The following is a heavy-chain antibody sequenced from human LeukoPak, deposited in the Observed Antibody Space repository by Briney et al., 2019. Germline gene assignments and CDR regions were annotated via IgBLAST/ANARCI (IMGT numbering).Heavy chain of an antibody. J-gene: IGHJ4*02. CDR1: GYTFTGYY. Sequence: ASVKVSCKASGYTFTGYYMHWVRQAPGQGLEWMGWINPNSGGTNYAQKFRGRVTMTRDTSISTAYMELSRLRSDDTAVYYCARDPSGDRGYFDYWGQGTLVTVSS. CDR3: ARDPSGDRGYFDY. CDR2: INPNSGGT. D-gene: IGHD7-27*01. V-gene: IGHV1-2*02.